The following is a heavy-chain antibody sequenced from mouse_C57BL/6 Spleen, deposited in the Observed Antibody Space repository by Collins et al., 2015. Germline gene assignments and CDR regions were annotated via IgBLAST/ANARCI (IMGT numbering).Heavy chain of an antibody. CDR1: GYTFTDYY. D-gene: IGHD2-4*01. CDR2: IYPGSGNT. Sequence: QVQLKQSGAELVRPGASVKLSCKASGYTFTDYYINWVKQRPGQGLEWIARIYPGSGNTYYNEKFKGKATLTAEKSSSTAYMQLSSLTSEDSAVYFCAREGYDYDWFAYWGQGTLVTVSA. CDR3: AREGYDYDWFAY. J-gene: IGHJ3*01. V-gene: IGHV1-76*01.